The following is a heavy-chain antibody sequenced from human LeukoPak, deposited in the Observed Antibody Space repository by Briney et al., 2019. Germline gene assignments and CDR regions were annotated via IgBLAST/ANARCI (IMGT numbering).Heavy chain of an antibody. J-gene: IGHJ5*02. Sequence: GGSLRLSCAASGFTFSRYAMSWVRQVPGKGLEWVSSIGGSGDDTYDADSVKGRFTISRDNPKNTLYLQMNSLRAEAAAVYYCAKDDYGDYVRWFDPWGQGILVTVSS. CDR2: IGGSGDDT. D-gene: IGHD4-17*01. CDR3: AKDDYGDYVRWFDP. V-gene: IGHV3-23*01. CDR1: GFTFSRYA.